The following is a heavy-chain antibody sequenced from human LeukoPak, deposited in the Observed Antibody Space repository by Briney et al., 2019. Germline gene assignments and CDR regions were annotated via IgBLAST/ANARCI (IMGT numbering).Heavy chain of an antibody. J-gene: IGHJ2*01. CDR3: AREADIVSFDL. D-gene: IGHD3-16*02. CDR1: GYTFTVNH. Sequence: ASVKVSCKASGYTFTVNHVHWVRQAPGQGLEWMGWNDPNSGGTKYAQKFQDRVAMTSDTSTSTAYMELSGLRTDDTAVYFCAREADIVSFDLWGRGTLVTVSS. V-gene: IGHV1-2*02. CDR2: NDPNSGGT.